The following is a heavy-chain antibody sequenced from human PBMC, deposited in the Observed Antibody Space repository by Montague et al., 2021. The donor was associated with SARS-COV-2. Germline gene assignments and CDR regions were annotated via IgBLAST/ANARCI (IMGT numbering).Heavy chain of an antibody. D-gene: IGHD3-16*01. J-gene: IGHJ5*02. Sequence: SETLYLTCTVSGGSISSDNWWTWVRQPPGKGLEWIGDIFHSATTXXNPXLKSRLTISVDKSKNRISLKLISVTAADTAMYYCALPLGGARFDPWGQGTLVTVSS. V-gene: IGHV4-4*02. CDR2: IFHSATT. CDR3: ALPLGGARFDP. CDR1: GGSISSDNW.